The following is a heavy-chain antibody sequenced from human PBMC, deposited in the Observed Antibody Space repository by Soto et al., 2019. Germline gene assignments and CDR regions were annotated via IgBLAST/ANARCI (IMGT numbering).Heavy chain of an antibody. D-gene: IGHD2-8*01. Sequence: SETLSLTCAVYGGSFSGYYWSWIRQPPGKGLEWAGEINHSGSTNYNPSLKSRVTISVDTSKNQFSLKLSSVTAADTAVYYCARDRVYAKYHWFDPWGQGTLVTVSS. CDR3: ARDRVYAKYHWFDP. CDR1: GGSFSGYY. V-gene: IGHV4-34*01. CDR2: INHSGST. J-gene: IGHJ5*02.